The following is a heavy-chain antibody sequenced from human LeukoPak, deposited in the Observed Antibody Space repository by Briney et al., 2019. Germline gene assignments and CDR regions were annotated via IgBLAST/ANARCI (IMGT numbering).Heavy chain of an antibody. D-gene: IGHD6-13*01. CDR1: GFTVSSNW. CDR3: AKEQQLAAP. J-gene: IGHJ5*02. Sequence: GGSLRLSCAASGFTVSSNWMSWVRQAPGKGLEWVANVNQDESQKYYADSVKGRFTISRDNSKNTLYLQMNSLRAEDTAVYYCAKEQQLAAPWGQGTLVTVSS. CDR2: VNQDESQK. V-gene: IGHV3-7*01.